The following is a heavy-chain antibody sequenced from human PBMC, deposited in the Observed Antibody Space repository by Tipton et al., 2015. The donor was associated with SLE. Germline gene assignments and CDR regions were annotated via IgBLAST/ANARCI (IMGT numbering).Heavy chain of an antibody. CDR3: TRGEETRSGYIRGLYYFDY. CDR1: GFTFDDYA. J-gene: IGHJ4*02. V-gene: IGHV3-49*04. CDR2: IRSKAYGGTT. Sequence: RSLRLSCTASGFTFDDYAMNWVRQAPGKGLEWVGFIRSKAYGGTTEYAASVKGRFTISRDDSKSIAYLQMNSLKTEDTAVYYCTRGEETRSGYIRGLYYFDYWGQGTLVTVSS. D-gene: IGHD3-3*01.